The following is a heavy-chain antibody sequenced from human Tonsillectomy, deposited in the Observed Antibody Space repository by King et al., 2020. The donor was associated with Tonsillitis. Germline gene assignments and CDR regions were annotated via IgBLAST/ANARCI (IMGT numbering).Heavy chain of an antibody. D-gene: IGHD1-7*01. V-gene: IGHV3-11*01. CDR3: ARGHRELGGAFDI. Sequence: VQLGESGGGLVKPGGSLRLSCAASGFTFSDSYMSWIRQAPGEGLECVSYIIISGNSLYYAESVKGRFTISRDNAKNSLYLQMNSLRAEDKAIYFCARGHRELGGAFDIWGQGTVVTVSS. CDR2: IIISGNSL. J-gene: IGHJ3*02. CDR1: GFTFSDSY.